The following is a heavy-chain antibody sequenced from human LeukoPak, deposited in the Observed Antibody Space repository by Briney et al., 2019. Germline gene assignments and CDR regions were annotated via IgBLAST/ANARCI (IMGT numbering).Heavy chain of an antibody. CDR2: IESDGSKE. CDR3: AKEGSGWYYLDY. Sequence: GGSLRLSCAASGFSFASYDIHLVRQAPGKGLEWVTFIESDGSKEYYADSVKGRFTISRDNSKNTVYVQMKSLRPEDTAVYYCAKEGSGWYYLDYWGQGTVVTVSS. J-gene: IGHJ4*02. D-gene: IGHD6-19*01. V-gene: IGHV3-30*02. CDR1: GFSFASYD.